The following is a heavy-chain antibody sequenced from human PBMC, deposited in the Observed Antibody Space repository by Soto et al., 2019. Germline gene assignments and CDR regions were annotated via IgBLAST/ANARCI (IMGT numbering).Heavy chain of an antibody. D-gene: IGHD6-13*01. CDR3: ARASGYSSSWYEGPLYFDY. CDR1: GGSISSYY. Sequence: LSLTCTVSGGSISSYYWSWIRQPPGKGLEWIGYIYYSGSTNYNPSLKSRVTISVDTSKNQFSLKLSSVTAADTAVYYCARASGYSSSWYEGPLYFDYWGQGTLVTVSS. J-gene: IGHJ4*02. V-gene: IGHV4-59*01. CDR2: IYYSGST.